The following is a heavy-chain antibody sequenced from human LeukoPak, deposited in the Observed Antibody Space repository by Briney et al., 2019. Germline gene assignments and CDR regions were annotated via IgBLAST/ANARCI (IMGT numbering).Heavy chain of an antibody. CDR1: GFTVSSNY. Sequence: GGSLRLSCAASGFTVSSNYMSWVRQAPGKGLEWVSVIYSGDNTFYADSVKGRFTISRDNSKNTLYLQMNSLRAEDTAVYYCAKDQRSIAVAGYFDYWGQGTLVTVSS. J-gene: IGHJ4*02. CDR2: IYSGDNT. D-gene: IGHD6-19*01. V-gene: IGHV3-53*01. CDR3: AKDQRSIAVAGYFDY.